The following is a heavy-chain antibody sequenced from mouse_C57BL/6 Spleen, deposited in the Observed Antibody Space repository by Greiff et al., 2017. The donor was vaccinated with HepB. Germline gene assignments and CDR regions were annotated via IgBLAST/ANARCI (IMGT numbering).Heavy chain of an antibody. V-gene: IGHV1-26*01. D-gene: IGHD2-3*01. CDR1: GYTFTDYY. Sequence: EVQLQQSGPELVKPGASVKISCKASGYTFTDYYMNWVKQSHGKSLEWIGDINPNNGRTSYNQKFKGKATLTVDKSSSTAYMELRSLTSEDSAVYYCARSGWLLPYWYFDVWGTGTTVTVSS. J-gene: IGHJ1*03. CDR2: INPNNGRT. CDR3: ARSGWLLPYWYFDV.